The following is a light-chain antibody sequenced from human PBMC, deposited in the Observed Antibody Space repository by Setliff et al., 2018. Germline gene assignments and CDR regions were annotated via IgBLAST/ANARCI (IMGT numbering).Light chain of an antibody. CDR1: SSDVGRYNY. CDR3: CSYATSSTFSYV. Sequence: LAQPASVSGSPGQSITISCTGTSSDVGRYNYVSWYQHHPGKAPKLMIYGVNKRPSGVSNRFSGSKSGNTASLTISGLQAEDEADYYCCSYATSSTFSYVFGTGTKGTVL. J-gene: IGLJ1*01. V-gene: IGLV2-23*02. CDR2: GVN.